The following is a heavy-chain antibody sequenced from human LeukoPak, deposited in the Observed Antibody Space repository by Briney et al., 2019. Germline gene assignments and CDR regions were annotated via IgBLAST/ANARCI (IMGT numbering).Heavy chain of an antibody. CDR2: INGNTRTI. D-gene: IGHD5-24*01. CDR3: ARDPLRWLQNNYYYYYMDV. V-gene: IGHV3-48*02. Sequence: GGALRLSCAASGFTFIRYLVSLGRQGPGGGLWWGSYINGNTRTIYDADSVKGRFTISRDNAKNSLYLQMNSLRDEDTAVYYCARDPLRWLQNNYYYYYMDVWGKGTTVTVSS. CDR1: GFTFIRYL. J-gene: IGHJ6*03.